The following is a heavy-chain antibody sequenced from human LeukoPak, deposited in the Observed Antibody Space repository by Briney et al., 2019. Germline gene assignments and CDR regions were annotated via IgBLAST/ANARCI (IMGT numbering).Heavy chain of an antibody. CDR3: ARVLTDYYYMDV. CDR2: ISSSSSYI. D-gene: IGHD1-14*01. J-gene: IGHJ6*03. V-gene: IGHV3-21*01. CDR1: GFTFSSYS. Sequence: GGSLRLSCAASGFTFSSYSMNWVRQAPGKGLEWVSSISSSSSYIYYADSVKGRFTISRDNAKNSLYLQMNSLRAEDTAVYYCARVLTDYYYMDVWGKGTTVTISS.